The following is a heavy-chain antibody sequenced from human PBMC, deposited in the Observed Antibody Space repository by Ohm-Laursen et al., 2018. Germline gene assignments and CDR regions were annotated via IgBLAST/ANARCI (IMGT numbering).Heavy chain of an antibody. V-gene: IGHV3-23*01. Sequence: SLRLSCSASGFSFSSYAMGWVRQAPGKGLEWVSTISDSGGGTYYADSVKGRFTISRDNSKNTLYLQMNSLRAEDTAVYYCAMGWGYFPSWGQGTLVIVSS. CDR2: ISDSGGGT. D-gene: IGHD3-16*01. CDR1: GFSFSSYA. CDR3: AMGWGYFPS. J-gene: IGHJ1*01.